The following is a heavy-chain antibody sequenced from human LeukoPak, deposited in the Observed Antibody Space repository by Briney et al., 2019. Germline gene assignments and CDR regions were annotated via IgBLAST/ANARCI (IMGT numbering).Heavy chain of an antibody. J-gene: IGHJ4*02. CDR2: ISNDGSNK. V-gene: IGHV3-30-3*01. D-gene: IGHD1-26*01. CDR3: TGCGRIRCSLDSIDF. Sequence: PGRSLRLSCAASGFTFRSYAMHWVRQAPGKGLEWVTVISNDGSNKYYADSVKGRFTISRDNSKNTLYLQMNSLKTEDTAVYYCTGCGRIRCSLDSIDFWGQGTLVTVSS. CDR1: GFTFRSYA.